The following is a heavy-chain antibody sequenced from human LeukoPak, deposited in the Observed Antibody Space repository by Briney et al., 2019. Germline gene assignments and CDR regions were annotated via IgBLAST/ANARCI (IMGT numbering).Heavy chain of an antibody. CDR3: ARKTLPLYYYGSGSYYNVGPFDY. Sequence: GRSLRLSCTTSGFTFDDQFIAWFRQAPGKGLEWVAFIRPKSLGGTAEYAASVKGRFTMSRDDSRSIAYLDMNSLKTEDTAVYYCARKTLPLYYYGSGSYYNVGPFDYWGQGTLVTVSS. V-gene: IGHV3-49*03. J-gene: IGHJ4*02. CDR1: GFTFDDQF. D-gene: IGHD3-10*01. CDR2: IRPKSLGGTA.